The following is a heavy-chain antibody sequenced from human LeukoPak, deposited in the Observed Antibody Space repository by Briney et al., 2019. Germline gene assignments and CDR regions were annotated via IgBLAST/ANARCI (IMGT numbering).Heavy chain of an antibody. J-gene: IGHJ6*02. CDR2: ISYDGSNK. CDR1: GFTFSSYC. V-gene: IGHV3-30*18. Sequence: GGSLRLSCAASGFTFSSYCMHWVRQAPGKGLEWLAVISYDGSNKYYADSVKGRFTIYRENSKHTLYLQMNSLRAEDTAVYYCAKDREWEAPYYYYGMDVWAKGPRSPSP. D-gene: IGHD1-26*01. CDR3: AKDREWEAPYYYYGMDV.